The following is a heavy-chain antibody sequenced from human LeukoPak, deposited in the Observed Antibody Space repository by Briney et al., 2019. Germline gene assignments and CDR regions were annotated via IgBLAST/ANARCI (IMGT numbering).Heavy chain of an antibody. CDR3: AKEGVIVGATTADY. D-gene: IGHD1-26*01. J-gene: IGHJ4*02. CDR2: ISGSGGST. V-gene: IGHV3-23*01. Sequence: GGSLRLSCAASGFTFSSYAMSWVRQAPGKGLEWVSAISGSGGSTYYADSVKGRFTISRDNSKNTLYLRMNSLRAEDTAVYYCAKEGVIVGATTADYWGQGTLVTVSS. CDR1: GFTFSSYA.